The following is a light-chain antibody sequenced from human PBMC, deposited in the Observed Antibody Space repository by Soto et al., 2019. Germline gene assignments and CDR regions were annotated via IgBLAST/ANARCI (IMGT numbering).Light chain of an antibody. CDR1: QSVSSSY. CDR2: ATS. V-gene: IGKV3-20*01. Sequence: EIVLTQSPGTLSLSPGERATLSCRASQSVSSSYLAWYQQKPGQTPRLLIYATSSRATGISDRFSGGGSGTDFTLTISRLEPEDFALYYCQHYGTSPPYTFGQGTKLEI. CDR3: QHYGTSPPYT. J-gene: IGKJ2*01.